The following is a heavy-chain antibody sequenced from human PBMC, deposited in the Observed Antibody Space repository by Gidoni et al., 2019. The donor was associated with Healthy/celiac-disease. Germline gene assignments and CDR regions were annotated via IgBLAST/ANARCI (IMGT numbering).Heavy chain of an antibody. CDR2: ISAYNGNT. CDR3: ARTRYYDILTGYWVPNMDV. Sequence: QVQLVQSGAEVKKPGASVKVSCKASGYTFTSYGISWVRQAPGQGLEWMGWISAYNGNTNYAQKLQGRVTMTTDTSTSTAYMELRSLRSDDTAVYYCARTRYYDILTGYWVPNMDVWGQGTTVTVSS. D-gene: IGHD3-9*01. J-gene: IGHJ6*02. CDR1: GYTFTSYG. V-gene: IGHV1-18*01.